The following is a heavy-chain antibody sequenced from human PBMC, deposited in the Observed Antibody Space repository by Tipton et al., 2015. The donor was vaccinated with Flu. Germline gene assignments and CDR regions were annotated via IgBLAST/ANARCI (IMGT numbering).Heavy chain of an antibody. J-gene: IGHJ4*02. CDR1: GGTFSSYA. V-gene: IGHV1-69*15. CDR2: IIPIFGTA. CDR3: ARQGRYGGNTLHNDY. D-gene: IGHD4-23*01. Sequence: QSGAEVKKPWSSVKVSCKASGGTFSSYAISWVRQAPGQGLEWMGRIIPIFGTANYAQKFQGRVTITADESTSTAYMELSSLRSEDTAVYYCARQGRYGGNTLHNDYWGQGTLVTVSS.